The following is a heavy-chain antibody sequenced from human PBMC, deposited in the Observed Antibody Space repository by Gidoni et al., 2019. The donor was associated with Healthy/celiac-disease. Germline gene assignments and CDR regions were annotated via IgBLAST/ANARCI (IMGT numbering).Heavy chain of an antibody. J-gene: IGHJ4*02. CDR2: IRSKANSYAT. V-gene: IGHV3-73*02. Sequence: EVQLVESGGGLVQPGGALKLSCAASGVTFSGSAMHWVRQASGKVLEWVGRIRSKANSYATAYAASVKGRFTISRDDSKNTAYLQMNSLKTEDTAVYYCTRLYYYDSSGYDTHDYWGQGTLVTVSS. D-gene: IGHD3-22*01. CDR3: TRLYYYDSSGYDTHDY. CDR1: GVTFSGSA.